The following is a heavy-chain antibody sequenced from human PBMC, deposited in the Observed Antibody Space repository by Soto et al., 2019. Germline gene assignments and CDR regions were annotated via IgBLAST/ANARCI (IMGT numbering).Heavy chain of an antibody. CDR1: GGTFSSYA. J-gene: IGHJ5*02. D-gene: IGHD2-15*01. V-gene: IGHV1-69*06. CDR2: IIPIFGTA. Sequence: VASVKVSCKASGGTFSSYAISWVRQAPGQGLEWMGGIIPIFGTANYAQKFQGRVTITADKSTSTAYMELSSLRSEDTAVYYCARVDVVVAATHPNWFDPWGQGTLVTVSS. CDR3: ARVDVVVAATHPNWFDP.